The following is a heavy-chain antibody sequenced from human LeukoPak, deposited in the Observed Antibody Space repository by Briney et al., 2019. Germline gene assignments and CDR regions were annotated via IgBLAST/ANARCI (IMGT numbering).Heavy chain of an antibody. CDR1: GGSIGSYY. J-gene: IGHJ2*01. Sequence: PSETLSLTCTVSGGSIGSYYWSWIRQPPGKGLEWIGYIYYSGSTNYNPSLKSRVTLSVDTSKNQFSLKLNSVTAADTAVYYCARAVRGVSTLRYFDLWGRGTLVTVSS. V-gene: IGHV4-59*01. CDR3: ARAVRGVSTLRYFDL. CDR2: IYYSGST. D-gene: IGHD3-10*01.